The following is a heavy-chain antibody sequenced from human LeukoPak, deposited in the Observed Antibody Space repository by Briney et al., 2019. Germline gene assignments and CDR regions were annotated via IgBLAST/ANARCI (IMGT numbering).Heavy chain of an antibody. CDR2: IYPGGGST. CDR1: GYTFTSYY. V-gene: IGHV1-46*01. D-gene: IGHD3-9*01. Sequence: GASVKVSCKASGYTFTSYYIHWVRQAPGQGLEWMGIIYPGGGSTSYAQKFQGRVTMTRDTSISTAYMELSRLRSDDTAVYYCARAVLLGTDFDYWGQGTLVTVSS. CDR3: ARAVLLGTDFDY. J-gene: IGHJ4*02.